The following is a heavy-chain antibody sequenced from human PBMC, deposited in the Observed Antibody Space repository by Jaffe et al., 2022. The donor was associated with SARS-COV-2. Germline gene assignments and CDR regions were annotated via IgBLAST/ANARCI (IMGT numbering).Heavy chain of an antibody. Sequence: QLQLQESGPGLVRPWETLSLTCTVSGDSISIRKYYWDWIRRPPGQGLEWIGSIWYNGNTYYNPSLESRVTISVDTSKNQFSLNLRSVTAADTAVYYCARRRLPDAVRVVLAAGNWFDPWGQGSLVTVSS. J-gene: IGHJ5*02. CDR1: GDSISIRKYY. CDR2: IWYNGNT. CDR3: ARRRLPDAVRVVLAAGNWFDP. D-gene: IGHD2-2*01. V-gene: IGHV4-39*01.